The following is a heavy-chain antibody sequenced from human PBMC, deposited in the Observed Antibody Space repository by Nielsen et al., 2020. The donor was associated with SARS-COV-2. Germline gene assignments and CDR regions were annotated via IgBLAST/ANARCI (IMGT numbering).Heavy chain of an antibody. D-gene: IGHD2-15*01. Sequence: ASVKVSCKASGYTFTSYGISWVRQAPGQGLEWMGWISAYNGNTNYAQKLQGRVTMTTDTSTSTAYMELRSLRSDDTAVYYCASSEHCSGGSCMIFDYWAREPWSPSPQ. CDR3: ASSEHCSGGSCMIFDY. J-gene: IGHJ4*02. CDR1: GYTFTSYG. CDR2: ISAYNGNT. V-gene: IGHV1-18*01.